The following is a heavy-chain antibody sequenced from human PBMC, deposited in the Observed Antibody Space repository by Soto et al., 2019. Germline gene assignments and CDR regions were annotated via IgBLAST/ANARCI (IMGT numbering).Heavy chain of an antibody. V-gene: IGHV1-24*01. CDR3: ATTWGSGWYYFDY. D-gene: IGHD6-19*01. Sequence: ASVKVSCKVSGYTLTELSMHWVRQVPGKGLEWMGGFDPEDGETIYAQKFQGRVTMTEDTSTDTAYMELSSLRSEDTAVYYCATTWGSGWYYFDYWGQGTLVTVSS. CDR1: GYTLTELS. J-gene: IGHJ4*02. CDR2: FDPEDGET.